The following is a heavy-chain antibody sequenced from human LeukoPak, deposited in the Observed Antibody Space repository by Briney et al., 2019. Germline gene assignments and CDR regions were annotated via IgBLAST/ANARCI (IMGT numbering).Heavy chain of an antibody. CDR3: ARDQYCSSTSCYILRYFDY. V-gene: IGHV3-11*04. D-gene: IGHD2-2*02. CDR2: ISSSGSTI. CDR1: GFTFSDYY. Sequence: TGGSLRLSCAASGFTFSDYYMSWIRQAPGKGLEWVSYISSSGSTIYYADSVKGRFTISRDNAKNSLYLQMNSLRAEDTAVYYCARDQYCSSTSCYILRYFDYWGQGTLVTVSS. J-gene: IGHJ4*02.